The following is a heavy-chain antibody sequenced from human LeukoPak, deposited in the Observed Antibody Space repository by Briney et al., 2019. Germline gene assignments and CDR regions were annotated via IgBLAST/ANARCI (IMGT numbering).Heavy chain of an antibody. D-gene: IGHD1-1*01. CDR3: ARPGDWNDGEDFDY. J-gene: IGHJ4*02. Sequence: GGSLRLSCAASGFTFSSYWMSWVRQAPGKGLEWVANIKQDGSEKYYVDSVKGRFTISRDNAKNSLYLQMNSLRAEDTAVYYCARPGDWNDGEDFDYWGQGTLVTVSS. V-gene: IGHV3-7*01. CDR1: GFTFSSYW. CDR2: IKQDGSEK.